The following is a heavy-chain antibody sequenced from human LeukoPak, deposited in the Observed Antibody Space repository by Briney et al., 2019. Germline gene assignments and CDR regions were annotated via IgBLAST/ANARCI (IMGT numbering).Heavy chain of an antibody. CDR3: ARGPYSYDSSGAFDI. CDR1: GDSISRTNYY. CDR2: ISSSGSP. J-gene: IGHJ3*02. Sequence: PSETLSLTCTVSGDSISRTNYYWSWIRQPAGKGLEWIGRISSSGSPNYNPSLKSRVTISVDTSKNQFSLKLSSVTAADTAVYFCARGPYSYDSSGAFDIWGQGTMVTVSS. D-gene: IGHD3-22*01. V-gene: IGHV4-61*02.